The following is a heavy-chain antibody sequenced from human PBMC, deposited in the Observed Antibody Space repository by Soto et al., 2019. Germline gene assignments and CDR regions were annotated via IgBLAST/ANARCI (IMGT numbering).Heavy chain of an antibody. CDR2: INAGNGNT. Sequence: ASVKVSCKASGYTFTSYAMHWVRQAPGQRLEWKGWINAGNGNTKYSQKFQGRVTITRDTSASTAYMELSSLRSEDTAVYYCAIRVDIVVVPDAFDIWGQGTMVTVSS. J-gene: IGHJ3*02. D-gene: IGHD2-2*01. CDR3: AIRVDIVVVPDAFDI. V-gene: IGHV1-3*01. CDR1: GYTFTSYA.